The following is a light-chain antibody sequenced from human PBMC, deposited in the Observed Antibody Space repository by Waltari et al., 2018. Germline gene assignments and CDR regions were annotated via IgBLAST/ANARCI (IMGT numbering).Light chain of an antibody. Sequence: DIQMTQSPYSLSASVGDRVTITCRASQSIATYLSRYQQKPGKAPKFLIYAASGLQSGVPSRFSGSGSGTDFTLTISSLQPEDFATYYCQQSYSMFALTFGGGTKVEIK. CDR3: QQSYSMFALT. CDR2: AAS. V-gene: IGKV1-39*01. J-gene: IGKJ4*01. CDR1: QSIATY.